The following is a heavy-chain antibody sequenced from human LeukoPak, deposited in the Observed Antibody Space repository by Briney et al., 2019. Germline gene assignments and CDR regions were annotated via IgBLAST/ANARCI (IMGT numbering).Heavy chain of an antibody. CDR2: ISGSGGST. Sequence: GGSLRLSCAASGFAFSSYAMSWVRQAPGKGLEWVSAISGSGGSTYYADSVKGRFTISRDNSKNTLYLQMNSLRAEDTAVYYCAKDDYYDFWSGYYTPFDYWGQGTLVTVSS. D-gene: IGHD3-3*01. CDR3: AKDDYYDFWSGYYTPFDY. CDR1: GFAFSSYA. J-gene: IGHJ4*02. V-gene: IGHV3-23*01.